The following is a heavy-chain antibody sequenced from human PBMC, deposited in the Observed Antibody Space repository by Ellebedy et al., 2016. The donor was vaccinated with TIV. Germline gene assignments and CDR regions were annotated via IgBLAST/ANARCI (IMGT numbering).Heavy chain of an antibody. D-gene: IGHD1-1*01. CDR3: AKDLSISTTPDY. Sequence: GGSLRLSXAASGFSFSRYGIHWVRQAPGRGLEWVAGISSGGNAQDYADSVRGRFTISRDNSKNTLYLEMNSLRVEDTAVYFCAKDLSISTTPDYWGQGTLVTVSS. V-gene: IGHV3-30*18. CDR1: GFSFSRYG. J-gene: IGHJ4*02. CDR2: ISSGGNAQ.